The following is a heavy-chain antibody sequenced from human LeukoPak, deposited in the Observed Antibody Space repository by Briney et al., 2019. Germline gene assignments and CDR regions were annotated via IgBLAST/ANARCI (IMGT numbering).Heavy chain of an antibody. CDR3: ARDLSGYSSSWCLDY. CDR1: GFTFSSYS. CDR2: ISSSSSYI. Sequence: GGSLRLSCAASGFTFSSYSMNWVRQAPGKGLEWVSSISSSSSYIYYADSVKGRFTISRDNAKNSLYLQMNSLRAEDTAVYYCARDLSGYSSSWCLDYWGQGTLVTVSS. V-gene: IGHV3-21*01. J-gene: IGHJ4*02. D-gene: IGHD6-13*01.